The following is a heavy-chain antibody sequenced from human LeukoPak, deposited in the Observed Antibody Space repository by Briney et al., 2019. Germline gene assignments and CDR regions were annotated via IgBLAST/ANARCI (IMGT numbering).Heavy chain of an antibody. Sequence: SVKVSCKASGGTFISYAISWVRQAPGQGLEWMGGIIPIFGTANYAQKFQGRVTITTDESTSTAYMELSSLRSEDTAVYYCARAMYSSSPESPDYYMDVWGKGTTVTVSS. CDR3: ARAMYSSSPESPDYYMDV. CDR1: GGTFISYA. V-gene: IGHV1-69*05. D-gene: IGHD6-6*01. CDR2: IIPIFGTA. J-gene: IGHJ6*03.